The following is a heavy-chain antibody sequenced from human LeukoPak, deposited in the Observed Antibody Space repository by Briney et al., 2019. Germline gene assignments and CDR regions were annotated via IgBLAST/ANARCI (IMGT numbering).Heavy chain of an antibody. CDR1: GDSVSSNSAA. CDR2: TYYRSKWYN. V-gene: IGHV6-1*01. J-gene: IGHJ4*02. D-gene: IGHD6-19*01. CDR3: ARRGSGWTNSPYYFDY. Sequence: SQTLSLTCAISGDSVSSNSAAWNWIRQSPSRGLEWLGRTYYRSKWYNDYAVSVKSRITINPDTSKNQFSLQLNSVTPEDTAVYYCARRGSGWTNSPYYFDYWGQGTLVTVSS.